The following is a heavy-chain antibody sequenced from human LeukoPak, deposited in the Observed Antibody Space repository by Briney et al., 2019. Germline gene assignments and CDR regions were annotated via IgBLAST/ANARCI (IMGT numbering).Heavy chain of an antibody. CDR2: IWNDGSNK. CDR3: AREVGSSGWLDY. CDR1: GFGFDIYG. V-gene: IGHV3-33*01. D-gene: IGHD6-19*01. J-gene: IGHJ4*02. Sequence: GGSLRLSCAASGFGFDIYGMHWVRQAPGKGLEWLAVIWNDGSNKYYADSVKGRFTISRDNSKNTLYLQMNSLRAEDTAVYYCAREVGSSGWLDYWGQGTLVTVSS.